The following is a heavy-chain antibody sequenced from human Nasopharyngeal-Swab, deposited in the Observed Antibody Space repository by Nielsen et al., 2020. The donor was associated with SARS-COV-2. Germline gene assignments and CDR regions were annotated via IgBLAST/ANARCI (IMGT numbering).Heavy chain of an antibody. CDR3: ARDLSLGQYFDWLGASDP. J-gene: IGHJ5*02. V-gene: IGHV3-30-3*01. CDR1: GISFSTSV. D-gene: IGHD3-9*01. CDR2: IAIDGSNYE. Sequence: GGSLRLSCVGSGISFSTSVIQWVRQAPGKGLEWVAVIAIDGSNYEQYADSVKGRFSISRDTYENTLHLQMNSLRDEDTAVYYCARDLSLGQYFDWLGASDPWGQGTLVTVSS.